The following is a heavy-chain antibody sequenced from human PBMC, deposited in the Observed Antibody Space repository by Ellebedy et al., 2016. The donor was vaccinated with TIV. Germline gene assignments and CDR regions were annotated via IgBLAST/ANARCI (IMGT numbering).Heavy chain of an antibody. CDR3: AIGYGHAFDI. D-gene: IGHD5-18*01. Sequence: GESLKIPCAASGFTFSSYAMSWVRQAPGKGLEWVSAISGSGGSTYYADSVKGRFTISSDNSKNTLYLQMNSLRAEDTAVYYCAIGYGHAFDIWGQGTMVTVSS. CDR2: ISGSGGST. CDR1: GFTFSSYA. J-gene: IGHJ3*02. V-gene: IGHV3-23*01.